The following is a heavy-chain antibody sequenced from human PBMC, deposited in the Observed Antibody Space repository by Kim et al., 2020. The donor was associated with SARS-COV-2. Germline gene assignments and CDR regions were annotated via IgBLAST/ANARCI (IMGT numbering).Heavy chain of an antibody. Sequence: GGSLRLSCAASGFTFSSYSMNWVRQAPGKGLEWVSSISSSSSYIYYADSVKGRFTISRDNAKNSLYLQMNSLRAEDTAVYYCARDLIPVLTGMDVWGQGTTVTVSS. CDR3: ARDLIPVLTGMDV. J-gene: IGHJ6*02. CDR1: GFTFSSYS. D-gene: IGHD2-8*01. V-gene: IGHV3-21*01. CDR2: ISSSSSYI.